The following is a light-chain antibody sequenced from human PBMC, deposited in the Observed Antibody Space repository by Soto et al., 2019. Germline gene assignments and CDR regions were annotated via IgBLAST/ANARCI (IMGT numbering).Light chain of an antibody. J-gene: IGLJ2*01. CDR2: GNN. V-gene: IGLV1-40*01. Sequence: QSVLTQPPSVSGAPGQRVTISCTGSSSSIGAGYDVHWYQQLPGTAPKLLIYGNNNRPSGVPGRFSGSKSGASASLAITGLQAEDEADYYCQSYDISLSGSVVFGGGTKLTVL. CDR1: SSSIGAGYD. CDR3: QSYDISLSGSVV.